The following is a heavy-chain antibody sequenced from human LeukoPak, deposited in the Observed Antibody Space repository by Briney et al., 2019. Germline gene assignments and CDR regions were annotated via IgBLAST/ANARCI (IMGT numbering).Heavy chain of an antibody. CDR3: ARGNSDAPNRWFDP. D-gene: IGHD3-16*01. CDR2: IFTSGST. CDR1: GGSISTGSYY. V-gene: IGHV4-61*02. J-gene: IGHJ5*02. Sequence: SETLSLTCTVSGGSISTGSYYWSWIRQPAGKGLEWIGRIFTSGSTNYNPSLKSRVTISVDTSKNQFSLKVSSVTAADTALYYCARGNSDAPNRWFDPWGQGTLVTVSS.